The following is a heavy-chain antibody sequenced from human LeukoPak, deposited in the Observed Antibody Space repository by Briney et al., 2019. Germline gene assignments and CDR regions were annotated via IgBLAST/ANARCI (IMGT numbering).Heavy chain of an antibody. CDR3: ARFRSRSAE. CDR2: MNPNSGDT. V-gene: IGHV1-8*01. Sequence: GASVTVSCKASEYTFTSYDINWVRQAAGQGLEWMGWMNPNSGDTGYEQKFQGRVTMTRNTSISTAYMELSNLRSDDTAVYYCARFRSRSAEWGQGTPVTVSS. J-gene: IGHJ4*02. CDR1: EYTFTSYD. D-gene: IGHD6-13*01.